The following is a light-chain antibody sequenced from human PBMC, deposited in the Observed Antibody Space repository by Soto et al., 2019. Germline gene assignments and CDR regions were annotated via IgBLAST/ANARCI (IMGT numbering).Light chain of an antibody. Sequence: QSAMTQDASVSGSPGQSITISCTGTSSDIGGYDFVSWYQQHPGKAPKLMIYEVSNRPSGVSNRFSGSKSGNTASLTISGLRAEDEADYYCSSYTITATRVFGTGTKVTVL. CDR1: SSDIGGYDF. CDR3: SSYTITATRV. V-gene: IGLV2-14*01. CDR2: EVS. J-gene: IGLJ1*01.